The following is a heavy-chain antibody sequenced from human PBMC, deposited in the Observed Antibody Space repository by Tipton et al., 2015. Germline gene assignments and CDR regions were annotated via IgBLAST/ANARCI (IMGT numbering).Heavy chain of an antibody. Sequence: TLSLTCSVSGGPVTSNNYFWSWIRQPPGKGLEWIGYIFHSGSTSYNPSLKSRLTISVDTSINQFSLKLNSVTAADTAVFYCARYEVEVDAFDIWGQGTTVTVSS. CDR2: IFHSGST. CDR1: GGPVTSNNYF. D-gene: IGHD3-16*01. CDR3: ARYEVEVDAFDI. J-gene: IGHJ3*02. V-gene: IGHV4-61*01.